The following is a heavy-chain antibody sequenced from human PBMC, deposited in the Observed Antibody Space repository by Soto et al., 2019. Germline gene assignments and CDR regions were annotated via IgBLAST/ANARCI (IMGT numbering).Heavy chain of an antibody. V-gene: IGHV2-70*13. Sequence: SGPTLVNPTETLTLTCTFSGFSLTSPGMCVSWIRQPPGKALEWLALIERDDDDKYYSTSLKTRLTISKDTRKNQVVLTMANMDPADTGTYYCPRSIRGPRRFNGMDVWGHGTTVTVSS. J-gene: IGHJ6*02. CDR3: PRSIRGPRRFNGMDV. D-gene: IGHD1-20*01. CDR1: GFSLTSPGMC. CDR2: IERDDDDK.